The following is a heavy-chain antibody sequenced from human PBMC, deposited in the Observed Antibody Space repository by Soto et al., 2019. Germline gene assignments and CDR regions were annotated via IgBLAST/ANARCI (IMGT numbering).Heavy chain of an antibody. V-gene: IGHV4-31*03. J-gene: IGHJ4*02. Sequence: QVQLQESGPGLVKPSQTLSLTCTVSGGSISSGGYYWSWIRQHPGKGLEWIGYIYYSGSTYYNPSLKSRVTISVDPAKNPFSPKLSSVTAADTAVYYCARGTVTGRLLGYWGQGTLVTVSS. CDR1: GGSISSGGYY. CDR3: ARGTVTGRLLGY. D-gene: IGHD4-17*01. CDR2: IYYSGST.